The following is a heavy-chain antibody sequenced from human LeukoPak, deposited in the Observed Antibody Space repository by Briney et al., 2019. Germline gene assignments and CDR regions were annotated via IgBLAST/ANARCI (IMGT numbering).Heavy chain of an antibody. V-gene: IGHV1-18*01. D-gene: IGHD5-18*01. CDR2: ISAYNGDT. Sequence: GASVKVSCKASGYTFTSYGFTWVRQAPGQGLEWMGWISAYNGDTNYAQKFQGRVTLTTDTSTSTAYMELRSLTSDDTAVYYCARDPPTALASGRQDYWGQGTLVTVSS. CDR3: ARDPPTALASGRQDY. CDR1: GYTFTSYG. J-gene: IGHJ4*02.